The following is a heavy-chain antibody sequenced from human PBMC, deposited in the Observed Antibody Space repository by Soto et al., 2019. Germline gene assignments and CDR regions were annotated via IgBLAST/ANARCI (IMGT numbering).Heavy chain of an antibody. CDR2: IYYSGST. D-gene: IGHD6-13*01. V-gene: IGHV4-61*01. J-gene: IGHJ4*02. CDR1: GGSVSSGSYY. Sequence: PSETLSLTCTVSGGSVSSGSYYWSWIRQPPGKGLEWIGYIYYSGSTNYNPSLKSRVTISVDTSKNQFSLKLSSVTAADTAVYYCARGIAAAGIDYWGQGTLVTVSS. CDR3: ARGIAAAGIDY.